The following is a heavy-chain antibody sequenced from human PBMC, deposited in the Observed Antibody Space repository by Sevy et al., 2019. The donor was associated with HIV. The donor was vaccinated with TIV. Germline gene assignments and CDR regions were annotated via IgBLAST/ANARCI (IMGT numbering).Heavy chain of an antibody. CDR3: AKRRVQSGLSGGGANYGWDV. CDR1: GFPFSNYA. D-gene: IGHD2-15*01. CDR2: LIGGGSRT. Sequence: GGPLRLSCAASGFPFSNYAMSWIRQAPGKGLEWVSTLIGGGSRTYYADSVTGRFTISRDNSKNTLYLQMNSLRADDTAIYYRAKRRVQSGLSGGGANYGWDVCGHGTTVTVSS. J-gene: IGHJ6*02. V-gene: IGHV3-23*01.